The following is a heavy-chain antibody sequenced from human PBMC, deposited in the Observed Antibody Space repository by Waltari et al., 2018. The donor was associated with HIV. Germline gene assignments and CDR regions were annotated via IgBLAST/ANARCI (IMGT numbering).Heavy chain of an antibody. CDR2: INTGNANT. Sequence: QVQLVQSGAEVKEPGASVKVSCKASGYTFTSYTMHWVRQAPGQRLEWMGWINTGNANTKYSQKFQGRVTITRDTSASTAYMELSSLRSEDTAVYYCARVHDSSGYYLGYLDYWGQGTLVTVSS. J-gene: IGHJ4*02. CDR3: ARVHDSSGYYLGYLDY. D-gene: IGHD3-22*01. CDR1: GYTFTSYT. V-gene: IGHV1-3*04.